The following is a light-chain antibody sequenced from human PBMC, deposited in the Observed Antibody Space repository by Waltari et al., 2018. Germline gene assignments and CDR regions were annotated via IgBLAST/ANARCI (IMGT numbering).Light chain of an antibody. CDR3: QQRRSWPLT. CDR2: DAS. Sequence: EIVLTQSPAILSFSPGERATLSCRASQSVGTYLSWYQQRPGQSPRLLIYDASYRATGIPARFSGSGSETDFTLTISSRQPEDFAVYYCQQRRSWPLTFGGGTRVQI. V-gene: IGKV3-11*01. J-gene: IGKJ4*01. CDR1: QSVGTY.